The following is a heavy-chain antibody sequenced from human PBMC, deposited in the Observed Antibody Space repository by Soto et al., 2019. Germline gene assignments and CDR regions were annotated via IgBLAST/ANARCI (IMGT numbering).Heavy chain of an antibody. D-gene: IGHD2-21*01. CDR1: GGSFISYT. V-gene: IGHV1-69*01. CDR3: ARGVPPNYLEGDNYAI. J-gene: IGHJ3*02. Sequence: QVLLVQAGAEVKKPGSSEKVSCNAAGGSFISYTVSWVLQAPGQGLDYMGGIMPVFGTPTYTEKFQGRTTITADESTGNVYTEITSLTSDDTAVYYCARGVPPNYLEGDNYAIWGQGTLVNVSS. CDR2: IMPVFGTP.